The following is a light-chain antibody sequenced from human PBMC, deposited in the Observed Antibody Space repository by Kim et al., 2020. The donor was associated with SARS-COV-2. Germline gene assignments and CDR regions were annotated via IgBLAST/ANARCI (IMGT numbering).Light chain of an antibody. Sequence: SASIGDRVTITCLASQAIKNYLNWYRQRPGKGPKLLISAASIVQSGVPSRFSGGGSGTDFTLTIASLQPEDFGTYYCQQSYSAPRTFGQGTKLEIK. CDR1: QAIKNY. CDR3: QQSYSAPRT. CDR2: AAS. V-gene: IGKV1-39*01. J-gene: IGKJ2*01.